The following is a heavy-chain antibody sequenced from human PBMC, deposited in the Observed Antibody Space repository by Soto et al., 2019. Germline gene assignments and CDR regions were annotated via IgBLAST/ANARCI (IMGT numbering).Heavy chain of an antibody. CDR1: GFTFSSYS. D-gene: IGHD6-19*01. V-gene: IGHV3-21*01. CDR2: ISSSSSYI. CDR3: ARTYSSGWTLVYGMDV. Sequence: GALRLSCAASGFTFSSYSMNWVRQAPGKGLEWVSSISSSSSYIYYADSVKGRFTISRDNAKNSPYLQMNSLRAEDTAVYYCARTYSSGWTLVYGMDVWGQGTTVTVSS. J-gene: IGHJ6*02.